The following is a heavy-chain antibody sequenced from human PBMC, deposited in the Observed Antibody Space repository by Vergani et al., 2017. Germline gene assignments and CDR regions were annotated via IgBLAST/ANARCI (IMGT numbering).Heavy chain of an antibody. J-gene: IGHJ6*02. V-gene: IGHV3-23*01. Sequence: EVQLLESGGGLVQPGGSLRLSCAASGFTFSSYAMSWIRQAPGKGLEWVSAISGSGGSTYYADSVKGRFTISRDNSKNTLYLQMNSLRAEDTAVYYCAKDNWCGEFPSNYYYYGMDVWGQGTTVTVSS. CDR2: ISGSGGST. CDR3: AKDNWCGEFPSNYYYYGMDV. D-gene: IGHD3-10*01. CDR1: GFTFSSYA.